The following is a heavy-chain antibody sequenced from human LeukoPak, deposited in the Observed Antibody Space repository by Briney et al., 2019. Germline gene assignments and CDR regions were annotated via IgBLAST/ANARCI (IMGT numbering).Heavy chain of an antibody. D-gene: IGHD3-10*01. CDR3: ARMDVGFGDLLSNNWFDP. CDR1: GYTFTGYY. J-gene: IGHJ5*02. Sequence: GASVKVSCKASGYTFTGYYMHWVRQAPGQGLEWMGWINPNSGGTNYAQKFQGRLTMTRNTSISTAYMELSSLTSEDTAVYYCARMDVGFGDLLSNNWFDPWGQGTLVIVSS. V-gene: IGHV1-2*02. CDR2: INPNSGGT.